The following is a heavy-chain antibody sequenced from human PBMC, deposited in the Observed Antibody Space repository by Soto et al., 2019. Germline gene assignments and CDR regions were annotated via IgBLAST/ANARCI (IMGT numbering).Heavy chain of an antibody. J-gene: IGHJ4*02. CDR1: GDSINNFY. CDR3: ARGRSNGAFDS. Sequence: QVQLQESGPGLVKPSGTLSLICTVSGDSINNFYWSWIRQSPGKGLEWIAYIYANGNTNHNPFLKSRVAISIDTSKSQFSLNLTSVTAADTAVYFCARGRSNGAFDSWGQGALVTVSS. CDR2: IYANGNT. V-gene: IGHV4-4*09. D-gene: IGHD1-26*01.